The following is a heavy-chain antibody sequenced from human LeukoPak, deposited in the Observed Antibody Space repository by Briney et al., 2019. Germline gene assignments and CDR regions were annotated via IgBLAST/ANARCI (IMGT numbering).Heavy chain of an antibody. V-gene: IGHV1-18*01. CDR1: GYTFTSYG. CDR3: ARVEGLPWRGEWFDP. J-gene: IGHJ5*02. D-gene: IGHD3-16*01. Sequence: GASVKVSCKASGYTFTSYGISWVRQAPGQGLEWMGWISAYNGNTNYAQKLQGRVTMTTDTSTSTAYMELRSLRSDDTAVYYCARVEGLPWRGEWFDPWGQGTLVTVSS. CDR2: ISAYNGNT.